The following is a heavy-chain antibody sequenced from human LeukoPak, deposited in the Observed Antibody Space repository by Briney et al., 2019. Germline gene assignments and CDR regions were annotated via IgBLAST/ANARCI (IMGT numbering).Heavy chain of an antibody. J-gene: IGHJ4*02. V-gene: IGHV4-4*07. D-gene: IGHD6-19*01. CDR1: GDSISGDN. CDR3: ARRTASSAWYYFDF. Sequence: SETLSLTCTVSGDSISGDNWSWVRQPAGKGLEWLGRFYKSGSTIYNPSLASRVIMSIDTSKNQFSLKLTSVTAADTAVYYCARRTASSAWYYFDFWGQGTLVTVSS. CDR2: FYKSGST.